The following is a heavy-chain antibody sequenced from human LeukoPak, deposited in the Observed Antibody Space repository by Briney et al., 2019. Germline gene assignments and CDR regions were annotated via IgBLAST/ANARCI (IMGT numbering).Heavy chain of an antibody. Sequence: GGSLRLSCAASGFTFSSYWMHWVRQAPGKGLVCVSRINSDGSSTSYADSVKGRFTISRDNAKNTLYLQMNSLRAEDTAVYYCARDPTYYDILTGCFDYWGQGTLVTVSS. D-gene: IGHD3-9*01. CDR2: INSDGSST. J-gene: IGHJ4*02. CDR1: GFTFSSYW. CDR3: ARDPTYYDILTGCFDY. V-gene: IGHV3-74*01.